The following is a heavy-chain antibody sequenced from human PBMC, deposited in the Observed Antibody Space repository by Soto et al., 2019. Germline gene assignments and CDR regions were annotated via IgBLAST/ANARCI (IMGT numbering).Heavy chain of an antibody. Sequence: ASVKVSCKASGYTFTSYGISWVRQAPGQGLEWMGWISAYNGNTNYAQKLQGRVTMTTDTSTSTAYMELRSLRSDDTAVYYCARVYYDFWSGYREVFEIWGQGTMVIVSS. CDR1: GYTFTSYG. CDR2: ISAYNGNT. D-gene: IGHD3-3*01. V-gene: IGHV1-18*01. J-gene: IGHJ3*02. CDR3: ARVYYDFWSGYREVFEI.